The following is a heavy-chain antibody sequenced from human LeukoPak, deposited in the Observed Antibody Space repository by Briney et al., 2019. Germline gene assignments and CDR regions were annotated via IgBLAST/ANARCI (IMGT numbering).Heavy chain of an antibody. CDR3: AVSPMRGIVLRVDY. Sequence: GGSLRLSCAASGFTFSSYGMHWVRQAPGKGLEWVAFIRYDGSNKYYADSVKGRLTISRDNSKNTLYLQMNSLRAEDTAVYYCAVSPMRGIVLRVDYWGQGTLVTVSS. CDR2: IRYDGSNK. CDR1: GFTFSSYG. D-gene: IGHD2-8*01. V-gene: IGHV3-30*02. J-gene: IGHJ4*02.